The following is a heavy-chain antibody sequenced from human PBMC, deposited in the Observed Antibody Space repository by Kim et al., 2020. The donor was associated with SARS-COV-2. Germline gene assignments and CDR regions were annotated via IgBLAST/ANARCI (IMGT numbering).Heavy chain of an antibody. CDR1: GYTFTGYY. CDR3: ARDLPPEVTIFGVVIREYYFDY. CDR2: INPNSGGT. V-gene: IGHV1-2*06. Sequence: ASVKVSCKASGYTFTGYYMHWVRQAPGQGLEWMGQINPNSGGTNYAQKFQSRVTMTRDTSISTAYMELSRLRSDDTAVYYCARDLPPEVTIFGVVIREYYFDYWGQGPLVTVSS. D-gene: IGHD3-3*01. J-gene: IGHJ4*02.